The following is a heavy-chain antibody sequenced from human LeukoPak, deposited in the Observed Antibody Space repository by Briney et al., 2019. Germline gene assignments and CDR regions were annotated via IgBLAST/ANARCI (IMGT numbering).Heavy chain of an antibody. CDR2: IYYSGST. CDR1: GGSISSYY. J-gene: IGHJ5*02. CDR3: ARGGSYVWGSYRLKSWFDP. D-gene: IGHD3-16*02. V-gene: IGHV4-59*01. Sequence: SETLSLTCTVSGGSISSYYWSWIRQPPGKGLEWIGYIYYSGSTYYNPSLKSRVTISVDTSKNQFSLKLSSVTAADTAVYYCARGGSYVWGSYRLKSWFDPWGQGTLVTVSS.